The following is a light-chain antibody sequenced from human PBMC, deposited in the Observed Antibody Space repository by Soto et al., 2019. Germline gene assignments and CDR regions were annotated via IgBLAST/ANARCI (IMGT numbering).Light chain of an antibody. J-gene: IGLJ2*01. CDR1: SSDVGGYNY. CDR2: DVS. Sequence: QSALTQPASVSGSPGQSITISCTGTSSDVGGYNYVSWYQQHPGKAPKLMIYDVSNRPSGVSNRFSGSESGNTASLTISGLQAEDEADYYCSSYTSSSTSGFGGGTKVTVL. V-gene: IGLV2-14*01. CDR3: SSYTSSSTSG.